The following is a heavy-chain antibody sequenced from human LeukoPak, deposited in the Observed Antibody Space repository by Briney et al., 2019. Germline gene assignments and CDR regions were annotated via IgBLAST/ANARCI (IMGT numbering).Heavy chain of an antibody. CDR1: GYTFTSYD. J-gene: IGHJ5*02. Sequence: ASVKVSCKASGYTFTSYDINWVRQAPGQGLEWMGWISAYNGNTNYAQKLQGRVTMTTDTSTSTAYMELRSLRSDDTAVYYCARDMFGKEMATIDLNNWFDPWGQGTLVTVSS. V-gene: IGHV1-18*01. CDR3: ARDMFGKEMATIDLNNWFDP. CDR2: ISAYNGNT. D-gene: IGHD5-24*01.